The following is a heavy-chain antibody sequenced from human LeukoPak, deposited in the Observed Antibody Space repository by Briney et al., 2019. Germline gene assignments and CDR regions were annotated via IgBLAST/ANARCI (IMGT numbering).Heavy chain of an antibody. CDR1: GYTFSNYG. Sequence: GASVKVSCRASGYTFSNYGFYWMRQAPGQGLEWMGWISPSNGNTNYAQKFQGRVTMTTDTPTTTAYMELRSLRSDDTAMYYCARNSGHDQFDYWGPGTLVTVFS. J-gene: IGHJ4*02. CDR2: ISPSNGNT. CDR3: ARNSGHDQFDY. V-gene: IGHV1-18*01. D-gene: IGHD5-12*01.